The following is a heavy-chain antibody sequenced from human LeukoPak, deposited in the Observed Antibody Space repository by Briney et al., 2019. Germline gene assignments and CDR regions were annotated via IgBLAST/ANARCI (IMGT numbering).Heavy chain of an antibody. CDR1: GFTFSSYG. CDR2: ISYDGSNK. V-gene: IGHV3-30*18. CDR3: AKYQVRGASFDY. D-gene: IGHD3-10*01. Sequence: GGSLRLSCAASGFTFSSYGMHWVRQAPGKGLEWVAVISYDGSNKYYADSVKGRFTISRDNSKNTLYLQMNSLRAEDTAVYYCAKYQVRGASFDYWGQGTLVTVSS. J-gene: IGHJ4*02.